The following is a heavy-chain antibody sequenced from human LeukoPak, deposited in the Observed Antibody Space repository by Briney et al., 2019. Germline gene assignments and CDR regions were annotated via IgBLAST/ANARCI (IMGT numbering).Heavy chain of an antibody. CDR1: RFTFSSYA. D-gene: IGHD5-12*01. Sequence: PGGSLRLSCAASRFTFSSYAMSWVRQAPGKGLEWVSAISGSGGSTYYADSVKGRFTISRDNSKNTLYLQMNSLRAEDTAVYYCASCIVATTADFDYWGQGTLVTVSS. V-gene: IGHV3-23*01. CDR3: ASCIVATTADFDY. J-gene: IGHJ4*02. CDR2: ISGSGGST.